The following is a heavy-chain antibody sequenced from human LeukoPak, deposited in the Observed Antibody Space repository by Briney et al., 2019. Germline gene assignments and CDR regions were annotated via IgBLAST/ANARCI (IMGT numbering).Heavy chain of an antibody. CDR3: ARGHYSASRKYFDL. Sequence: SETLSLTCDVYGGSFSGYYWNWIRQPPGKGLEWIGEINHRGSTNDNPSLKSRIIITVDASRYQFSLKLSSVTGADTAVYYCARGHYSASRKYFDLWCSGTLVAVSS. CDR2: INHRGST. V-gene: IGHV4-34*01. D-gene: IGHD2-2*01. J-gene: IGHJ2*01. CDR1: GGSFSGYY.